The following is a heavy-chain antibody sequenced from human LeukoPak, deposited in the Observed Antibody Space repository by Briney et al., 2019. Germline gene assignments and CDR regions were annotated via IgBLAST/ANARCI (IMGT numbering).Heavy chain of an antibody. CDR2: IYCSGST. D-gene: IGHD3-9*01. CDR3: ARGVRYFDWLLPYYFDY. Sequence: SETLSLTCTVSGGSISSYYWSWIRQPPGKGLEWIGYIYCSGSTNYNPSLKSRVTISVDTSKNQFSLKLSSVTAADTAVYYCARGVRYFDWLLPYYFDYWGQGTLVTVSS. CDR1: GGSISSYY. V-gene: IGHV4-59*01. J-gene: IGHJ4*02.